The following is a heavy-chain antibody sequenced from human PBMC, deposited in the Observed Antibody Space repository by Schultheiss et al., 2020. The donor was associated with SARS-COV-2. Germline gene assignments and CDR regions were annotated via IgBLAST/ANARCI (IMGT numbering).Heavy chain of an antibody. D-gene: IGHD6-13*01. CDR3: ARDPPGEGHSSPRVADY. Sequence: SQTLSLTCAVYGGSFSGYYWSWIRQPPGKGLEWIGEINHSGSTNYNPSLKSRVTISVDTSKNQFSLKLSSVTAADTAVYYCARDPPGEGHSSPRVADYWGQGTLVTVSS. J-gene: IGHJ4*02. CDR1: GGSFSGYY. CDR2: INHSGST. V-gene: IGHV4-34*01.